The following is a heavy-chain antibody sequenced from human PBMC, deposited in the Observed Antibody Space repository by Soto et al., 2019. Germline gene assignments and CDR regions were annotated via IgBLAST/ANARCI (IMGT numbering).Heavy chain of an antibody. D-gene: IGHD1-26*01. V-gene: IGHV3-30-3*01. J-gene: IGHJ4*02. CDR1: GFTFSSYA. Sequence: GGSLRLSCAASGFTFSSYAMHWVRQAPGKGLEWVAVISYDGSNKYYADSVKGRFTISRDNSKNTLYLQMNSLRAEDTAVYYCARDYIPGATALDYWGQGTLVTVSS. CDR2: ISYDGSNK. CDR3: ARDYIPGATALDY.